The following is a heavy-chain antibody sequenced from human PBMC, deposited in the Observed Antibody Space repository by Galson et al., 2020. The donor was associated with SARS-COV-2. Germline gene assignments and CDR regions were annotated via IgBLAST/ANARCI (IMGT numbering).Heavy chain of an antibody. V-gene: IGHV3-30-3*01. D-gene: IGHD2-15*01. J-gene: IGHJ4*02. CDR3: ARDGYCSGGSCSLTH. CDR2: ISYDGSNK. Sequence: TGGSLRLSCAASGFTFSSYAMHWVRQAPGKGLEWVAVISYDGSNKYYADSVKGRFTISRDNSKNTLYLQMNSLRAEDTAVYYCARDGYCSGGSCSLTHWGQGTLVTVSS. CDR1: GFTFSSYA.